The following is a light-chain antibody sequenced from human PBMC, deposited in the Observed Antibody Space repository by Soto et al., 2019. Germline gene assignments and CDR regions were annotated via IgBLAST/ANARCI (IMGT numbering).Light chain of an antibody. J-gene: IGLJ1*01. Sequence: QSAPTQPASVSGSPGQSITISCTGSSGDIGTYHYVSWYQHHPGRAPKLIISDVTDRPSGVSARFSGSKSGNTASLTISGLQADDEADYYCSSYRKSNTLVFGTGTKVTVL. CDR1: SGDIGTYHY. CDR2: DVT. V-gene: IGLV2-14*01. CDR3: SSYRKSNTLV.